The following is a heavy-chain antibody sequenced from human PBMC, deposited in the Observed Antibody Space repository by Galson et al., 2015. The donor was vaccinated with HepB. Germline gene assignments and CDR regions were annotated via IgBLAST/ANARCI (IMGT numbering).Heavy chain of an antibody. J-gene: IGHJ4*02. CDR2: IIPIFGTA. V-gene: IGHV1-69*06. CDR1: GDTFSSYA. CDR3: ARGEGSSSEVFDY. Sequence: SVKVSCKASGDTFSSYAISWVRQAPGQGLERMGGIIPIFGTANYAQKFQGRVTITADKSTSTAYMELSSLRSEDTAVYYCARGEGSSSEVFDYWGQGTLVTVSS. D-gene: IGHD6-6*01.